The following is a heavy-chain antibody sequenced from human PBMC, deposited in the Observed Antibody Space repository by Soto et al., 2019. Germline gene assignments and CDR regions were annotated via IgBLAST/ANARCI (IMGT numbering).Heavy chain of an antibody. CDR3: ARGRFVVVAAKLDFDY. V-gene: IGHV3-48*02. D-gene: IGHD2-15*01. CDR2: ISSSSSTI. J-gene: IGHJ4*02. Sequence: HPGGSLGLSCAASGFTFSSYSMNWLRQTPGKGLEWVSYISSSSSTIYYADSVKGRFTISRDNAKNSLYLQMNSLRDEDTAVYYCARGRFVVVAAKLDFDYWGQGTLVTVSS. CDR1: GFTFSSYS.